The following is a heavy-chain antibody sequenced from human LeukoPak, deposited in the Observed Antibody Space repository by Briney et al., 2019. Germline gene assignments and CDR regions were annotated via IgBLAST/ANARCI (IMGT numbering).Heavy chain of an antibody. CDR3: ARDSFETDIDY. J-gene: IGHJ4*02. Sequence: TGGSLRLSCAVSGFTLSTYWMSWVRQAPGKGREWVGNIKEDGSEKYYVDSMKGRFTISRDKGKNSLYLQMNSLRVEDTAVYYCARDSFETDIDYWGQGTLVTVSS. CDR1: GFTLSTYW. CDR2: IKEDGSEK. D-gene: IGHD1-14*01. V-gene: IGHV3-7*01.